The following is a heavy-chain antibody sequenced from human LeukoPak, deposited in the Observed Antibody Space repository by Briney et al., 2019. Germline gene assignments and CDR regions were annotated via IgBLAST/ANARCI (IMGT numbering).Heavy chain of an antibody. Sequence: PGRSLRLSCAASGFTFRSYGMHWVRQAPGKGLEWVAIVWYDGKNKYYADSVKGRFAVSRDNSKDTVSLQLNSLRAEDTAVYYCARGSGAAAGAFDYWGQGTLVTVPS. CDR3: ARGSGAAAGAFDY. CDR2: VWYDGKNK. J-gene: IGHJ4*02. CDR1: GFTFRSYG. V-gene: IGHV3-33*01. D-gene: IGHD6-13*01.